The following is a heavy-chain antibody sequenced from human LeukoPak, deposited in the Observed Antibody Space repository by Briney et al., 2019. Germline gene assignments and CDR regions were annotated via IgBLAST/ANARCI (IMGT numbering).Heavy chain of an antibody. D-gene: IGHD3-10*01. CDR3: ARVGWFGELRPRKTYYFDY. CDR2: INHSGST. J-gene: IGHJ4*02. V-gene: IGHV4-34*01. CDR1: GGSFSGYY. Sequence: SETLSLTCAVYGGSFSGYYWSWIRQPPGKGLEWIGEINHSGSTNYNPSLKSRVTIPVDTSKNQFSLKLSSVTAADTAVYYCARVGWFGELRPRKTYYFDYWGQGTLVTVSS.